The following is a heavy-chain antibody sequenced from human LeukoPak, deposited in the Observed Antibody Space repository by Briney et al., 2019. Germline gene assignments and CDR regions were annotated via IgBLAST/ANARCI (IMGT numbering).Heavy chain of an antibody. J-gene: IGHJ6*02. V-gene: IGHV3-53*01. CDR2: IYSGGST. CDR3: AKGPSEYSSSWYYYYGMDV. D-gene: IGHD6-13*01. Sequence: GGSLRLSCAASGFTVSSNYMSWVRQAPGKGLEWVSVIYSGGSTYYADSVKGRFTISRDNSKNTLYLQMNSLRAEDTAVYYCAKGPSEYSSSWYYYYGMDVWGQGTTVTVSS. CDR1: GFTVSSNY.